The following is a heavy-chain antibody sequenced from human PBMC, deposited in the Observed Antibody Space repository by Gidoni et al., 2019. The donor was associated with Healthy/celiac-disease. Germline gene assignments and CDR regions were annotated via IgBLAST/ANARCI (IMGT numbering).Heavy chain of an antibody. V-gene: IGHV3-23*04. D-gene: IGHD3-22*01. CDR3: AKRDYYDSSGTRREYFQH. J-gene: IGHJ1*01. Sequence: EVQLVESGGGLLQPGGSLRLSCAASGFTFSSYAMSWVRQAPGKGLEWVSAISGSGGSTYYADSVKGRFTIARDNSKNTLYLQMNSLRAEDTAVYYCAKRDYYDSSGTRREYFQHWGQGTLVTVSS. CDR1: GFTFSSYA. CDR2: ISGSGGST.